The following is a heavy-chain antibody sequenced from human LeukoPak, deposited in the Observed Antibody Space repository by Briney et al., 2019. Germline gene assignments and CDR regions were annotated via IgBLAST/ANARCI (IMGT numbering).Heavy chain of an antibody. Sequence: SETLSLTCIVSGGSISSYYWSWIRQPAGKGLEWIGRMYFSRTPKYNPALESRVIISVDTSKNQFSLKLTSVTAADTAVYYCARDYMYYYDSTPPADYWGQGTLVTVSS. CDR2: MYFSRTP. CDR3: ARDYMYYYDSTPPADY. J-gene: IGHJ4*02. D-gene: IGHD3-22*01. CDR1: GGSISSYY. V-gene: IGHV4-4*07.